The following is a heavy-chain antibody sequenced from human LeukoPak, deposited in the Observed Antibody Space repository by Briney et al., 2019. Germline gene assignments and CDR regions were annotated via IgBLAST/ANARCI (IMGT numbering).Heavy chain of an antibody. CDR3: ARVPPNPRWELFYDY. J-gene: IGHJ4*02. Sequence: SETLSLTCTVSGYSISSGYYWGWIRQPPGKGLEWIGSIYHSGSTYYNPSLKSRVTISVDTSKNQFSLKLSSVTAADTAVYYCARVPPNPRWELFYDYWGQGTLVTVSS. CDR1: GYSISSGYY. V-gene: IGHV4-38-2*02. CDR2: IYHSGST. D-gene: IGHD1-26*01.